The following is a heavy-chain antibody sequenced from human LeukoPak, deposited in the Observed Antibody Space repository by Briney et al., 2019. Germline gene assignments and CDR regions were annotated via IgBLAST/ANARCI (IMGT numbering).Heavy chain of an antibody. J-gene: IGHJ4*02. CDR2: IYTSGST. CDR1: GGSISGYY. V-gene: IGHV4-4*07. D-gene: IGHD3-22*01. Sequence: SETLSLTCTVSGGSISGYYWRWIRQPAGKGLEWIGRIYTSGSTNYNPSLKSRVTISVDTSKNQFSLKLSSVTAADTAVYYCARGLYYYDTQGYWGQGTLVAVSS. CDR3: ARGLYYYDTQGY.